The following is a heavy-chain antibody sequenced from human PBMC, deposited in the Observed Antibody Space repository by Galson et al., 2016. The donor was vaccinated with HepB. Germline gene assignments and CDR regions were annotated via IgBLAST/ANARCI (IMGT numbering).Heavy chain of an antibody. CDR2: IDPGDSDT. CDR1: GYTFSRYW. Sequence: QSGAEVKKSGESLKISCKGSGYTFSRYWIGWVRQTPGKGLEWMGTIDPGDSDTRYSPSFQGQVTISAARSIHIAYLQWSSLKAADDGMYYCARGIMGDTFVTPGIPEYCFDFWGQGSLVTVSS. V-gene: IGHV5-51*01. D-gene: IGHD2/OR15-2a*01. CDR3: ARGIMGDTFVTPGIPEYCFDF. J-gene: IGHJ4*02.